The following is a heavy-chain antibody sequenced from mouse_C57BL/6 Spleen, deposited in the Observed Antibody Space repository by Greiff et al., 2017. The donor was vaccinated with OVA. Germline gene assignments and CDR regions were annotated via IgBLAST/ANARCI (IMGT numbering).Heavy chain of an antibody. V-gene: IGHV1-82*01. D-gene: IGHD2-3*01. CDR2: IYPGDGDT. CDR3: ARGSRYDGYYYGYFDV. J-gene: IGHJ1*03. Sequence: VQLKESGPELVKPGASVKISCKASGYAFSSSSMNWVKQRPGKGLEWIGRIYPGDGDTNYNGKFKGKATLTADKSSSTAYMQLSSLTSEDSAVYFCARGSRYDGYYYGYFDVWGTGTTVTVSS. CDR1: GYAFSSSS.